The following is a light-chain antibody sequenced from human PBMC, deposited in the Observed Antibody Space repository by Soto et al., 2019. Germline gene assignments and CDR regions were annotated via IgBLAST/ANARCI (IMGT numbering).Light chain of an antibody. V-gene: IGKV1-6*01. J-gene: IGKJ2*01. CDR1: QDIRND. CDR3: LQDYNRPYT. Sequence: AIQMTQSPSSLSASVGDRVTITCRASQDIRNDLGWYQQRPGKPPKVLIYAASNLRSGVPPRVSGSGSGTDFNLTISSLQPEDFDSYYCLQDYNRPYTFGQGTKLEF. CDR2: AAS.